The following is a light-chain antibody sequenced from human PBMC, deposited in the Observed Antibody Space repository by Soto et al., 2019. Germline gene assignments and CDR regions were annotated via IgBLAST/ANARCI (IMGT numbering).Light chain of an antibody. CDR1: QSVSSN. J-gene: IGKJ4*01. Sequence: EIVMTQSPATLSVSPGERATLSCRASQSVSSNLAWYQQKHGQAPTLLIYGASSRATGIPARFSGSGSGTEITLTISSLQSEDFAVYDCQQYNNWPPLTFGGGTKVEIK. V-gene: IGKV3-15*01. CDR2: GAS. CDR3: QQYNNWPPLT.